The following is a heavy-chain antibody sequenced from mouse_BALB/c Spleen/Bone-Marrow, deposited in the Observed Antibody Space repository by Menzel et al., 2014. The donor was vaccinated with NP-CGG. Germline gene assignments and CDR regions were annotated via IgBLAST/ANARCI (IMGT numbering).Heavy chain of an antibody. Sequence: EVQLVESGGGLVQPGGSRKLSCAASGFTFSSFGMHWVRQAPEKGLEWVAYISSGSSTIYYADTVKGRFTISRDDPKNTLFLQMTSLRSEDTAMYYCARSRGNYLYYAMDYWGQGTSVTVPS. CDR1: GFTFSSFG. CDR3: ARSRGNYLYYAMDY. D-gene: IGHD2-1*01. V-gene: IGHV5-17*02. CDR2: ISSGSSTI. J-gene: IGHJ4*01.